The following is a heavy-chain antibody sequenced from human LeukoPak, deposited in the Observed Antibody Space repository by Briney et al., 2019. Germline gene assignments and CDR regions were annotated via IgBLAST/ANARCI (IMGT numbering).Heavy chain of an antibody. Sequence: ASVKVSCKASGGTFSSYAISWVRQAPGQGLEWMGRIIPILGIANYAQKFQGRVTITADKSTSTAYMELGSLRSEDTAVYYCARAMVRGDYGMDVWGQGTTVTVSS. CDR3: ARAMVRGDYGMDV. J-gene: IGHJ6*02. CDR2: IIPILGIA. D-gene: IGHD3-10*01. CDR1: GGTFSSYA. V-gene: IGHV1-69*04.